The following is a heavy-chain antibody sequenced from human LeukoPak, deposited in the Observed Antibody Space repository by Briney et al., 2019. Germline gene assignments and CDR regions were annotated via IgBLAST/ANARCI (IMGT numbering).Heavy chain of an antibody. CDR1: GYTFSSYA. CDR3: AKDTPIGRYCTNGVCSPFDY. CDR2: ISDTGATT. D-gene: IGHD2-8*01. V-gene: IGHV3-23*01. J-gene: IGHJ4*02. Sequence: TGGSLRLSCAVSGYTFSSYAMRWVRQAPGEGLEWVSAISDTGATTYDADSVKGRFTIPRDNSRSTLYLQMNSLRAEDTAVYYCAKDTPIGRYCTNGVCSPFDYWGQGTVVTVSS.